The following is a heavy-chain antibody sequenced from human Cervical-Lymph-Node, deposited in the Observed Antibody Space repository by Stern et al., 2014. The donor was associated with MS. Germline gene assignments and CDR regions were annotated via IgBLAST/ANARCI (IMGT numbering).Heavy chain of an antibody. CDR3: AKDDFWSGFSDH. Sequence: EMQLVESGGGLVRPGGSLRLSCAASGFTFSSYAMSWVRQAPGKGLEWVSAITGNGDHTYYADSVRGRFSISRDNYWNALSLQMNSLRAEDTAVYYGAKDDFWSGFSDHWGQGILVAVSS. CDR1: GFTFSSYA. J-gene: IGHJ4*02. V-gene: IGHV3-23*04. D-gene: IGHD3-3*01. CDR2: ITGNGDHT.